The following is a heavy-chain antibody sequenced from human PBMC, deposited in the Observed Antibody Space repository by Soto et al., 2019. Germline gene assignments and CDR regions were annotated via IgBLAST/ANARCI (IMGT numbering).Heavy chain of an antibody. CDR1: GGSISSYY. V-gene: IGHV4-59*08. J-gene: IGHJ6*02. CDR3: ARRIQYYYGLDV. CDR2: VYNSGST. Sequence: PSETLSLTCTVSGGSISSYYWTWIRQPPGKGLEWIGYVYNSGSTNYNPSLKSRLTISVDTSKNQFSLKLTSVTAADTAVYYCARRIQYYYGLDVWGQGTTVTVS. D-gene: IGHD5-18*01.